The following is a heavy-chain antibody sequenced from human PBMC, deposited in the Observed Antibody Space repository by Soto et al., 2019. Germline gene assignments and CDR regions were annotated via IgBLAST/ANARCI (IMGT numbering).Heavy chain of an antibody. CDR2: ISSGTSTI. CDR3: AIVYCSSTSCQFDY. V-gene: IGHV3-48*01. D-gene: IGHD2-2*01. Sequence: EGSLRLSCAASGFTFSSYSMNWVRQAPGKGLEWVSYISSGTSTIYYADSVKGRFTISRDNAKNSLYLQMNSLRAEDTAVYYCAIVYCSSTSCQFDYWCQAKLVSVS. CDR1: GFTFSSYS. J-gene: IGHJ4*02.